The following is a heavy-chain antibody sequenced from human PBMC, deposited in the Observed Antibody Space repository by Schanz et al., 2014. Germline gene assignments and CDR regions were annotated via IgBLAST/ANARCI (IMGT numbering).Heavy chain of an antibody. Sequence: QVQLVQSGAEVKKPGASVKVSCKASGYTFTSHGISWVRQAPGQGLEWMGWITAYNGDTNYALKLQGRVTMTADTSTSTAYMDLRSLRSDDTAVYYCARVSMEFERGKSYYYYMDVWGRGTTVTVSS. CDR3: ARVSMEFERGKSYYYYMDV. J-gene: IGHJ6*03. CDR1: GYTFTSHG. V-gene: IGHV1-18*01. D-gene: IGHD3-10*01. CDR2: ITAYNGDT.